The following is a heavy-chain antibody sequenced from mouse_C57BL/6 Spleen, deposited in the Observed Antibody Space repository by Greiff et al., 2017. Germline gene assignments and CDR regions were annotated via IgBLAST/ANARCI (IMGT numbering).Heavy chain of an antibody. CDR1: GFNIKDYY. CDR3: TTNYYGSSPAWFAY. J-gene: IGHJ3*01. V-gene: IGHV14-1*01. D-gene: IGHD1-1*01. CDR2: IDPEDGDT. Sequence: EVQVVESGAELVRPGASVKLSCTASGFNIKDYYMHWVKQRPEQGLAWIGRIDPEDGDTAYAPKFQGKATMTADTSSNTAYLQLSSLTSEDTAVYYCTTNYYGSSPAWFAYWGQGTLVTVSA.